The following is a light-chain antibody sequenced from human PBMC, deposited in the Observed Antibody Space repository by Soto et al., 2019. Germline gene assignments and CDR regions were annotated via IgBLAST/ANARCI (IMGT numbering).Light chain of an antibody. Sequence: EIVMTQSPATLSVSPGERATLSCRASQSVSGNLAWYQQKPGQAPRLLIYGASTRATGIPARFSGSGSGTESTLTISRLEPEDFAIYYCQQYGSSPYTFGQGTKLEIK. V-gene: IGKV3-15*01. CDR2: GAS. CDR1: QSVSGN. CDR3: QQYGSSPYT. J-gene: IGKJ2*01.